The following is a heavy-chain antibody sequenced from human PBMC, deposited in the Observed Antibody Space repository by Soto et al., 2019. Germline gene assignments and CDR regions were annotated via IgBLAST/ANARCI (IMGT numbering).Heavy chain of an antibody. CDR3: AHRDGGNYYRWYFDS. D-gene: IGHD1-26*01. Sequence: QITLKESGPTLVKPTQTLTLTCTYSGFSLTTSGAGVGWIRQPPGKALEWLALISWKDDKRYNPGLESRLTITKDTSKNQVSLILTNMDPVDTATYFCAHRDGGNYYRWYFDSGGQGTLVTVSS. CDR2: ISWKDDK. V-gene: IGHV2-5*01. J-gene: IGHJ4*02. CDR1: GFSLTTSGAG.